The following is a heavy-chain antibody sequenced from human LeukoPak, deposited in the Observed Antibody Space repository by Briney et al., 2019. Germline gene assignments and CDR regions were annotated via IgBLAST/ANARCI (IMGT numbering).Heavy chain of an antibody. CDR1: GFTFTNNA. CDR3: ARETLTYFYDSGSRH. J-gene: IGHJ4*02. D-gene: IGHD3-10*01. V-gene: IGHV3-23*01. Sequence: GGSLRLSCAASGFTFTNNAITWVRQAPGKGLEWVPTVSGSGDSTYYADSVKGRFSISRDNSKNTLYLQMNSLRAEDTAVYYCARETLTYFYDSGSRHWGQGTLVTVSS. CDR2: VSGSGDST.